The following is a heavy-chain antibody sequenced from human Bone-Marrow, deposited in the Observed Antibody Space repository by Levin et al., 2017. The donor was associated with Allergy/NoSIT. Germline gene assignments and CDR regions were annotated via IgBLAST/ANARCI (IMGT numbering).Heavy chain of an antibody. CDR1: GFTFSTYD. V-gene: IGHV3-13*01. D-gene: IGHD3-22*01. Sequence: PGGSLRLSCAASGFTFSTYDMHWVRQTTGQGLEWVSAIGTAGDTYYPDSVKGRFTISRENAKNSLFLQMNSLRAGDTAVYYCARAGPIDTSGYYPGVIDDWGQGTLVTVSS. CDR2: IGTAGDT. J-gene: IGHJ4*02. CDR3: ARAGPIDTSGYYPGVIDD.